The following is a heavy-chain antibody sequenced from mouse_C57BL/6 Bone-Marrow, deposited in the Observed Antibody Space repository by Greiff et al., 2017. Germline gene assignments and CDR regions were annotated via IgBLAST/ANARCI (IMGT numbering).Heavy chain of an antibody. CDR1: GFTFSSYG. CDR3: ARGPYGNYGGFAY. V-gene: IGHV5-6*01. CDR2: ISSGGSYT. Sequence: EVQVVESGGDLVKPGGSLKLSCAASGFTFSSYGMSWVRQTPDKRLEWVATISSGGSYTYYPDSVKGRFTISRDNAKNTLYLQMSSLKSEDTAMYYCARGPYGNYGGFAYWGQGTLVTVSA. D-gene: IGHD2-1*01. J-gene: IGHJ3*01.